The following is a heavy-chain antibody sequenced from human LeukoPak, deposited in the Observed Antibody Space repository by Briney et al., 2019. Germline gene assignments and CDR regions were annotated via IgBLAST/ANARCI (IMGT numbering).Heavy chain of an antibody. Sequence: PGGSLRLSCAASGFTFSTYWMNWVRQAPGKGLEWVASIKEDGSEKYYVDSVKGRFTISRDNAKNSFYLQMNSLRAEDTAVYYCARRGYSFGSDYWGPGTLVTVSP. J-gene: IGHJ4*02. CDR2: IKEDGSEK. V-gene: IGHV3-7*01. CDR3: ARRGYSFGSDY. CDR1: GFTFSTYW. D-gene: IGHD5-18*01.